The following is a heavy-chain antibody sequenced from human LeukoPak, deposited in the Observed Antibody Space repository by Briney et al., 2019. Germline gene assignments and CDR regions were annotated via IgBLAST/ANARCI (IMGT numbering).Heavy chain of an antibody. D-gene: IGHD3-3*01. CDR2: IRYDGSNK. J-gene: IGHJ4*02. CDR1: GFTFSSYG. V-gene: IGHV3-30*02. Sequence: GGSLRLSCAASGFTFSSYGMHWVRQAPGKGLEWVAFIRYDGSNKYYADSVKGRFTISRDNSKNTLYLQMNSLRAEDTAVYYCAKERDSYFSPFDYWGQGTLVTVSS. CDR3: AKERDSYFSPFDY.